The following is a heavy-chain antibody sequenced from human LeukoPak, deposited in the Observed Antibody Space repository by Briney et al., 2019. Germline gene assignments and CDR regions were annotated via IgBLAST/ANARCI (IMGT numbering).Heavy chain of an antibody. CDR2: ISGSGVST. V-gene: IGHV3-23*01. J-gene: IGHJ4*02. D-gene: IGHD3-10*01. CDR1: GFTFRSYA. Sequence: GGSLRLSCVASGFTFRSYAMNWVRQAPGKGLEWVSVISGSGVSTNYADSVKGRFTISGDNSKNTLYLQMNSLRAEDTAVYYCARDSEFKGIDYWGQGTLITVSS. CDR3: ARDSEFKGIDY.